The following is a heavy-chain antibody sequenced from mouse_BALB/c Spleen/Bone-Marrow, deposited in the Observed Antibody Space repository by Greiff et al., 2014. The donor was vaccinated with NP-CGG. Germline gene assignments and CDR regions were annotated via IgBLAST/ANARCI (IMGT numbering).Heavy chain of an antibody. CDR2: IYPGDGDT. CDR1: GYAFSSYW. V-gene: IGHV1-80*01. Sequence: QVQLQQSGAELVRPGSSVKISCKASGYAFSSYWMDWVKQRPGQGLEWIGQIYPGDGDTNYSGKFKGKATLTADESSSTAYMQLSSLTSEDSAVYFCAFGNYDFDYWGQGTTLTVSS. CDR3: AFGNYDFDY. J-gene: IGHJ2*01. D-gene: IGHD2-1*01.